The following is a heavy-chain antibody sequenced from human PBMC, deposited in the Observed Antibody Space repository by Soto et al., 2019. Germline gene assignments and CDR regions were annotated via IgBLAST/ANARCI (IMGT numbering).Heavy chain of an antibody. J-gene: IGHJ6*02. CDR2: INPNSGGT. CDR1: GYTFTGYY. Sequence: QVQLVQSGAEVKKPGASVKVSCKASGYTFTGYYMHWVRQAPGQGLEWMGWINPNSGGTNYAQKFQGRVTMTRDTSISTALMELGRLGSDGTAVYYCAREESGYPPYGMDVWGQGTTVTVSS. D-gene: IGHD5-12*01. CDR3: AREESGYPPYGMDV. V-gene: IGHV1-2*02.